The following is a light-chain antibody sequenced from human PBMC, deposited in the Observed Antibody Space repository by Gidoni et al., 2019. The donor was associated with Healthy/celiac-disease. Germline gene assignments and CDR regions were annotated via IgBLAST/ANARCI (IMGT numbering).Light chain of an antibody. CDR1: QSISSY. J-gene: IGKJ4*01. Sequence: DIQMTQSPSSLSASVGDRVTITCRASQSISSYLNWYQQKPGKAPKLLIYAASILQSGVPSRFSGSGSGTDFTLTISSLQPEDFATYYCQQSYSTPGTFXGXTKVEIK. CDR2: AAS. CDR3: QQSYSTPGT. V-gene: IGKV1-39*01.